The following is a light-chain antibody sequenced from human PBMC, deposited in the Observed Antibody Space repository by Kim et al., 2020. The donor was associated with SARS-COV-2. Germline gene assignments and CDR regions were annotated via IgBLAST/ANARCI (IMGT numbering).Light chain of an antibody. CDR3: QQYHNFRST. Sequence: PGERATLSCRASQSVDSVYLGWYQQKPGQAPRLVMSATSRRATGTPDRFSGSGSGTDFTLTNSRLEPEDFAVYYCQQYHNFRSTFGQGTKVDIK. V-gene: IGKV3-20*01. J-gene: IGKJ1*01. CDR2: ATS. CDR1: QSVDSVY.